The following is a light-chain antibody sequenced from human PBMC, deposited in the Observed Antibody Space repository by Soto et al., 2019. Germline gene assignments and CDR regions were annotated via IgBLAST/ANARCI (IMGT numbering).Light chain of an antibody. Sequence: QSALTQPPSASGSPGQSVTISCTGTSSDVGGYNYVSWYQQHPGKAPKVIIYDVSKRPSGVPDRFSGSKSGNTASLTVSGLQTGDEADYYCGSHAGSSAVFGGGTQLTVL. V-gene: IGLV2-8*01. J-gene: IGLJ2*01. CDR1: SSDVGGYNY. CDR2: DVS. CDR3: GSHAGSSAV.